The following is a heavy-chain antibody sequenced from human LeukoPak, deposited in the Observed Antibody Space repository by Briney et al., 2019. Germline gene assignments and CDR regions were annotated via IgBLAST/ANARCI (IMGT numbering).Heavy chain of an antibody. D-gene: IGHD7-27*01. J-gene: IGHJ4*02. V-gene: IGHV3-30*02. Sequence: GGSLRLSCAASGFTFSSYGMSWVRQAPGKGLEWVAFIRFDGSNKYYADSVKGRFTISRDNSKNTLYLQMNSLRAEDTAVYYCAKRQLGNFDYWGQGTLVTVSS. CDR1: GFTFSSYG. CDR2: IRFDGSNK. CDR3: AKRQLGNFDY.